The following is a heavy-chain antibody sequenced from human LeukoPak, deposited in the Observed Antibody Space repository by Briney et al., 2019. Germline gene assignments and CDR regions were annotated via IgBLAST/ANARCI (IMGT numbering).Heavy chain of an antibody. V-gene: IGHV1-46*01. CDR1: GYTFTSYY. D-gene: IGHD2-2*01. Sequence: ASVRVSCKASGYTFTSYYMHWVRQAPGQGLEWMGIINPSGGSTSYAQKFQGRVTMTRDTSTSTVYMELSSLRSEDTAVYYCASSYQPLPFDYWGQGTLVTVSS. J-gene: IGHJ4*02. CDR3: ASSYQPLPFDY. CDR2: INPSGGST.